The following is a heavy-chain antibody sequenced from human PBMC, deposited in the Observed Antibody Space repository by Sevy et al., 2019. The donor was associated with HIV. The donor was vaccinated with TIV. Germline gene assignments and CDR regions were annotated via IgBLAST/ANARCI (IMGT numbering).Heavy chain of an antibody. CDR2: INGGGGST. CDR3: ARPSPRIAAAASAFYDN. Sequence: GGSLRLSCVVSGYSFSSYAISWVRQAPGKGLEWVSTINGGGGSTYYADSVKGGFTISRDNPKNTLFLQMINLRVDDTAIYYCARPSPRIAAAASAFYDNWGQGTLVTVSS. V-gene: IGHV3-23*01. D-gene: IGHD6-13*01. J-gene: IGHJ4*02. CDR1: GYSFSSYA.